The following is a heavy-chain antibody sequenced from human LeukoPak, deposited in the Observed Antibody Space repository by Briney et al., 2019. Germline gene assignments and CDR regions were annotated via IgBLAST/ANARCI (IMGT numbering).Heavy chain of an antibody. Sequence: PSETLSLTRVVYGGSFSDNFWTWIRQPPGKGPEWIGEINHSGTTSYNPSLQSRVTVSVDTSKNQFSLKLSSVTAADTAVYYCARRRRHEFTYGYAFNFCLWGQGTLVTVSS. CDR1: GGSFSDNF. D-gene: IGHD5-18*01. J-gene: IGHJ4*02. CDR2: INHSGTT. V-gene: IGHV4-34*01. CDR3: ARRRRHEFTYGYAFNFCL.